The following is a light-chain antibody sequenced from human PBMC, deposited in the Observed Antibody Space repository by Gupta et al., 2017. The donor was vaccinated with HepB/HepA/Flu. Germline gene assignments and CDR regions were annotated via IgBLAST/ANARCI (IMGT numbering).Light chain of an antibody. CDR1: SDHSSFA. CDR2: VNNDGTH. V-gene: IGLV4-69*01. J-gene: IGLJ3*02. CDR3: QTWGTGIQV. Sequence: QLVLTQSPSASASLGASVKLTCTLSSDHSSFAIAWHQQQPEKGPRFLMKVNNDGTHNKGDGIPDRFSGSRSGAERYLTSSSLQSEDEADYYCQTWGTGIQVVGGGTKLTVL.